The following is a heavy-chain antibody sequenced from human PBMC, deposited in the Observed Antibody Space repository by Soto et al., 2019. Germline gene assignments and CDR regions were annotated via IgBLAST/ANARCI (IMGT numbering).Heavy chain of an antibody. D-gene: IGHD3-10*01. CDR3: ARGVFDSGNNYTGPSAFDI. CDR2: TIPVFNAP. CDR1: GGTLSDHG. J-gene: IGHJ3*02. Sequence: QVQLEQSGAEVKKPGSSVKVSCKASGGTLSDHGVAWLRQAPGQGLEWMGGTIPVFNAPKYAPKFQGRVTIEADKSTNIAYMELSSLRSEDTALYYCARGVFDSGNNYTGPSAFDIWGQGTMAIVSS. V-gene: IGHV1-69*06.